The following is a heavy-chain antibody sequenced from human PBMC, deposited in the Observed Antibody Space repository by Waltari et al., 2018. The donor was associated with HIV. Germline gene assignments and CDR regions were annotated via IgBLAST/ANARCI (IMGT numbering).Heavy chain of an antibody. V-gene: IGHV5-51*01. CDR3: ARLGIAAATGPNWFDP. Sequence: EVQLVQSGAEVKTPGEPLKLSCKGSGYSFTRYWIAWVPQLPGKGLEWMGIIYPGDSDTRYSPSCQGQVTISADKSISTAYLQWSSLKASDTAMYYCARLGIAAATGPNWFDPWGQGTLVTVSS. CDR1: GYSFTRYW. CDR2: IYPGDSDT. J-gene: IGHJ5*02. D-gene: IGHD6-13*01.